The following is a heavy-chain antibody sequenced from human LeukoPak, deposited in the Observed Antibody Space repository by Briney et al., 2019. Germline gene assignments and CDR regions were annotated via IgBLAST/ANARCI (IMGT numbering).Heavy chain of an antibody. Sequence: PGGSLRLSCVASGFTFSSYAMSWVRQAPGKGLEWVSAISGSGGSTYYADSVKGRFTISRDNSKNTLYLQMNSLRAEDTAVYYCVKGGFSGFGGYDWVDNWGQGTLVTVS. CDR2: ISGSGGST. CDR3: VKGGFSGFGGYDWVDN. D-gene: IGHD5-12*01. J-gene: IGHJ4*02. V-gene: IGHV3-23*01. CDR1: GFTFSSYA.